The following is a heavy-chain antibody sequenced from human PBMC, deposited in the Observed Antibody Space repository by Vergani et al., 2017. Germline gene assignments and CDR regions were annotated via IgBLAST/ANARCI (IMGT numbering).Heavy chain of an antibody. Sequence: EVQLLESGGGLVQPGGSLRLSCEASGFSFPGYAMSWVRRAPGKGLEWVSSVSGSSATPYYADSVKGRFTISRDHSKNTLYLQMNSLRAEDTAVYFCAASRYYYYYMDVWGKGTTVTVSS. CDR2: VSGSSATP. CDR1: GFSFPGYA. CDR3: AASRYYYYYMDV. V-gene: IGHV3-23*01. J-gene: IGHJ6*03.